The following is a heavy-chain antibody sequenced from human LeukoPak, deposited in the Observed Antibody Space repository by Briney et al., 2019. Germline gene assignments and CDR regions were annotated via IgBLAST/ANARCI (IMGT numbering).Heavy chain of an antibody. V-gene: IGHV4-59*11. Sequence: PSQTLSLTCTVSGGSISSHYWSWIRQPPGKGLEWIGYIYYSGSTNYNPSLKSRVTISVDTSKNQFSLKLSSVTAADTAVYYCARVEGYYYDSSGYYFFDYWGQGTLVTVSS. CDR1: GGSISSHY. CDR2: IYYSGST. J-gene: IGHJ4*02. CDR3: ARVEGYYYDSSGYYFFDY. D-gene: IGHD3-22*01.